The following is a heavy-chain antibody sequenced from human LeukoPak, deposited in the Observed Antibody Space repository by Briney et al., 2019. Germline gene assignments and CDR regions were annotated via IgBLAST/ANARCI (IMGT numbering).Heavy chain of an antibody. J-gene: IGHJ4*02. CDR2: TYYRSKWYN. D-gene: IGHD5-24*01. CDR1: GDSVSSNSAA. CDR3: ARQSGYNRWHTIDY. Sequence: SQTLSLTCAISGDSVSSNSAAWHWIRQSPSRGLEWLGRTYYRSKWYNDYAVSVKSRITINPDTSKNQFSLQLNSVTPEDTAAYYCARQSGYNRWHTIDYWGQGTLVTVSS. V-gene: IGHV6-1*01.